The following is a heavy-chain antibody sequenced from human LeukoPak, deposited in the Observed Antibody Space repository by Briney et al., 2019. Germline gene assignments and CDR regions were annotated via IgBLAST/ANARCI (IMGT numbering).Heavy chain of an antibody. CDR3: AKMKGPGLYYHYSMDV. CDR2: IGGSSGST. Sequence: GRSLRLSCAASGFTFTGFAMSWVRQAPGKGPEWVSRIGGSSGSTYYADSVKGRFTISRDNSKKTLYLQMNSLRADDTAVYYCAKMKGPGLYYHYSMDVWGKGTTVIVSS. CDR1: GFTFTGFA. J-gene: IGHJ6*03. V-gene: IGHV3-23*01.